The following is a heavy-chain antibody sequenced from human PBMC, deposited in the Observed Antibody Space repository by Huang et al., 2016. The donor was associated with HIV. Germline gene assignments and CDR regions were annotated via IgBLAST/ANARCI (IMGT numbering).Heavy chain of an antibody. CDR2: IYYSGST. J-gene: IGHJ4*02. CDR1: GGSIRSDNYY. V-gene: IGHV4-39*02. D-gene: IGHD3-10*01. Sequence: QLQLQESGPGLVKPSETLSLTCTVSGGSIRSDNYYWGWIRQPPGKGLELIGSIYYSGSTYVNPSLKRRVTITVDTSKNHFSLRMRSVTAADTAVYYCARLPGSITMIRGVITDPYWGQGTLVTVSS. CDR3: ARLPGSITMIRGVITDPY.